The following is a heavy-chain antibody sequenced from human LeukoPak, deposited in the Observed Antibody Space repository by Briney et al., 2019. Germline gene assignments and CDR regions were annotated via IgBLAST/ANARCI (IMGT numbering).Heavy chain of an antibody. J-gene: IGHJ4*02. D-gene: IGHD2-2*01. Sequence: PGGSLRLSCAASGFTFSNAWMSWVRQAPGEGREWGGRIESKTDGGTTDYAAPVKGRFTISRDDSKNTLYLQMNSLKTEDTAVYYCNTRFYCSTTSCSNYYFDYWGQGTLVTVSS. V-gene: IGHV3-15*04. CDR2: IESKTDGGTT. CDR3: NTRFYCSTTSCSNYYFDY. CDR1: GFTFSNAW.